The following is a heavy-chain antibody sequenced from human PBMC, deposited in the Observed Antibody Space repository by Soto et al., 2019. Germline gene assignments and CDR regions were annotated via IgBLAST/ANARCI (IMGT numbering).Heavy chain of an antibody. CDR3: ARELLESSGYYTCHGY. CDR1: GFTFSSYG. Sequence: QVQLVESGGGVVQPGRSLRLSCAASGFTFSSYGMHWVRQAPGKGLEWVAVIWYDGSNKYYADSVKGRFTISRDNSKNTLYLQMNSLRAEDTAVYYCARELLESSGYYTCHGYWGQGTLVTVSS. D-gene: IGHD3-22*01. J-gene: IGHJ4*02. CDR2: IWYDGSNK. V-gene: IGHV3-33*01.